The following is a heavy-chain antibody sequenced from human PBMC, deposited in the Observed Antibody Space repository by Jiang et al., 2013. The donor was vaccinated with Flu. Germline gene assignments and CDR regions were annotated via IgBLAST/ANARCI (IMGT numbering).Heavy chain of an antibody. CDR3: ARGGFGVVVTAIYFDY. D-gene: IGHD2-21*02. V-gene: IGHV3-53*04. J-gene: IGHJ4*02. CDR2: IYSGGST. Sequence: PGGSLRLSCAASGFTVSSNYMSWVRQAPGKGLEWVSVIYSGGSTYYADSVKGRFTISRHNSKNTLYLQMNSLRAEDTAVYYCARGGFGVVVTAIYFDYWGQGTLVTVSS. CDR1: GFTVSSNY.